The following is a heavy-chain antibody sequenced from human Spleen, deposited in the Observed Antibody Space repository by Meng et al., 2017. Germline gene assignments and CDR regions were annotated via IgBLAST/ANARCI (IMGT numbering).Heavy chain of an antibody. CDR3: ASEGVTFGGVIGLDY. Sequence: QGQVGQSGAEVKKPGASVKVSCKASGYTFTGYYMHWVRQAPGQGLEWMGIINPSGGSTSYAQKFQGRVTMTRDTSTSTVYMELSSLRSEDTAVYYCASEGVTFGGVIGLDYWGQGTLVTVSS. V-gene: IGHV1-46*01. D-gene: IGHD3-16*02. CDR1: GYTFTGYY. J-gene: IGHJ4*02. CDR2: INPSGGST.